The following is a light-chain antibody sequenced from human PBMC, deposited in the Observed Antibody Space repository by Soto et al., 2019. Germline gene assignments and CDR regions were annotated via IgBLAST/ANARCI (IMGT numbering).Light chain of an antibody. Sequence: QSVLTQPPSASGSPGQSVAFSCTGTTSDVGGYNYVSWYQRHPGKAPKLMIYEVNKRPSGVPDRFSGSKSGNTASLTVSGLQAEDEADYYCSSYAGSSNVFGTGTKLTVL. CDR3: SSYAGSSNV. CDR2: EVN. J-gene: IGLJ1*01. V-gene: IGLV2-8*01. CDR1: TSDVGGYNY.